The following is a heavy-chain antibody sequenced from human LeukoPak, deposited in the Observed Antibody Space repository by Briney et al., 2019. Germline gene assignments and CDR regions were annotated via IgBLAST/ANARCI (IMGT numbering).Heavy chain of an antibody. CDR2: IYHSGST. V-gene: IGHV4-38-2*01. D-gene: IGHD3-3*01. CDR1: GYSISSGYY. CDR3: ARSPGYDFRNWFDP. Sequence: SETLSLTCAVSGYSISSGYYWGWIRQPPGKGLEWIGSIYHSGSTYYNPSLKSRVTISVDTSKNQSSLKPSSVTAADTAVYYCARSPGYDFRNWFDPWGQGTLVTVSS. J-gene: IGHJ5*02.